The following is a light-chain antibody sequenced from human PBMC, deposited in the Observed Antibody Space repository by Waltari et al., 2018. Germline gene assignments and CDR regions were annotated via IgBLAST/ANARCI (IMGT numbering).Light chain of an antibody. CDR2: WTS. V-gene: IGKV4-1*01. J-gene: IGKJ2*01. CDR1: QSVFHSSTYGNA. CDR3: QQYYSIPYT. Sequence: DIVMTQSPDFPPVALGERATIRCRSSQSVFHSSTYGNAIAWFQQRPGQPPKLLIYWTSTRESGVPDRFSGSGSGTDFTLTISSLQAEDVAVYYCQQYYSIPYTFGPGTKLEIK.